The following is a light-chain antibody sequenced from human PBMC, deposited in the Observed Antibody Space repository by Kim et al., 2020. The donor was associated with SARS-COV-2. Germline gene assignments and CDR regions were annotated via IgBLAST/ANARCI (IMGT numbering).Light chain of an antibody. Sequence: EVVLTQSPATLSLSPGDRATLSCRASRSISSYLAWYQQKPGQPPRLLIYDASDRATGIPVRFSGSGSGTDFTLTISSLEPEDCAVYYCQQRGNWPGTFGQGTKVDSK. V-gene: IGKV3-11*01. CDR2: DAS. CDR3: QQRGNWPGT. CDR1: RSISSY. J-gene: IGKJ1*01.